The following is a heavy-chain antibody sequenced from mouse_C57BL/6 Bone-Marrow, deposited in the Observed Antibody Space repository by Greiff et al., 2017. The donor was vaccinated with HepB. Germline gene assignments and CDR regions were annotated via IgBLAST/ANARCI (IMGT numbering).Heavy chain of an antibody. D-gene: IGHD1-1*01. CDR2: IYPGSGST. CDR1: GYTFTSYW. Sequence: VKLQESGAELVKPGASVKMSCKASGYTFTSYWITWVKQRPGQGLEWIGDIYPGSGSTNYNEKFKSKATLTVDTSSSTAYMQLSSLTSEDSAVYYCARSGTTVVATDYWGQGTTLTVSS. J-gene: IGHJ2*01. CDR3: ARSGTTVVATDY. V-gene: IGHV1-55*01.